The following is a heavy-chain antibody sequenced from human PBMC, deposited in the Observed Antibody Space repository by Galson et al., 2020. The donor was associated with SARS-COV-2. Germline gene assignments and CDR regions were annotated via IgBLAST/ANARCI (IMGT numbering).Heavy chain of an antibody. D-gene: IGHD3-16*02. CDR1: GYSISSAYY. V-gene: IGHV4-38-2*02. CDR3: ARDYGFTFGGVIDPPFDY. CDR2: IYHSGST. J-gene: IGHJ4*02. Sequence: SQTLSLTCTVSGYSISSAYYWGWIRQPPGKGLEWIGSIYHSGSTFYNPSLKSRVTISIDTPKNQFSLKLTSVTAADTAVYYCARDYGFTFGGVIDPPFDYWGQGTLVTVSS.